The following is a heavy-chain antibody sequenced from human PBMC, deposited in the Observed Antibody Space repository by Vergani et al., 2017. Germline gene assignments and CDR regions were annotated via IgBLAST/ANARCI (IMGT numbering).Heavy chain of an antibody. CDR3: AIDGNSGSYFRRGYYYYYYYMDV. V-gene: IGHV3-23*01. CDR1: GFTFSSYA. J-gene: IGHJ6*03. CDR2: ISSSSSYI. Sequence: EVQLLESGGGLVQPGGSLRLSCAASGFTFSSYAMSWVRQAPGKGLEWVSSISSSSSYIYYADSVKGRFTISRDNSKNTLYLQMNSLRAEDTAGYYCAIDGNSGSYFRRGYYYYYYYMDVWGKGTTVTVSS. D-gene: IGHD1-26*01.